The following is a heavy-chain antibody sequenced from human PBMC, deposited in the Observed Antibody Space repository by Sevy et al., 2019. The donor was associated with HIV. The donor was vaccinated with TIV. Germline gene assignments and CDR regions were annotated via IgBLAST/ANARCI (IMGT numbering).Heavy chain of an antibody. CDR1: GFTFRYYS. J-gene: IGHJ6*03. CDR2: ISSSSDYI. V-gene: IGHV3-21*01. CDR3: ARDRGSGSSSPSYYMDV. Sequence: GGSLRLSCAASGFTFRYYSMNWVRQAPGKGLEWVSSISSSSDYIYYADSVKGRFTISRDNAKNSLYLQMKSLGAEETAVYYCARDRGSGSSSPSYYMDVWGKGTTVTVSS. D-gene: IGHD6-19*01.